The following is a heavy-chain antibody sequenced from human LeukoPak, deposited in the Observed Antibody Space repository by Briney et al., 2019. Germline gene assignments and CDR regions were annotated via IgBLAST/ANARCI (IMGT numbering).Heavy chain of an antibody. CDR3: ATGGFPGAFDI. D-gene: IGHD3-16*01. CDR2: IIPILGIA. Sequence: SVKVSCKASGGTFSSYTISWVRQAPGQGLEWMGRIIPILGIANYAQKFQGRVTITADKSTSTAYMELSSLRSEDTAVYYCATGGFPGAFDIWGQGTMVTVSS. J-gene: IGHJ3*02. CDR1: GGTFSSYT. V-gene: IGHV1-69*02.